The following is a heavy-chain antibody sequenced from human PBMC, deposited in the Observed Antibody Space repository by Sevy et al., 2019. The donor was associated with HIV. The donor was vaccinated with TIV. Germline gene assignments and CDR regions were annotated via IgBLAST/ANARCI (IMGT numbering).Heavy chain of an antibody. J-gene: IGHJ4*02. Sequence: SETLSLTCTVSGGPISSYYWSWIRQPPGKGLEWIGYIYYSGSTNYNPSLKSRVTISVDTSKNQFSLKLSSVTAADTAVYYCVGSTAAATVYFDYWGQGTLVTVSS. V-gene: IGHV4-59*08. CDR3: VGSTAAATVYFDY. CDR2: IYYSGST. D-gene: IGHD6-13*01. CDR1: GGPISSYY.